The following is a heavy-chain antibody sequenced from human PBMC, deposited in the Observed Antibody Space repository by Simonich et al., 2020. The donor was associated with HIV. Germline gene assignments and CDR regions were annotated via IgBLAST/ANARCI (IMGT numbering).Heavy chain of an antibody. Sequence: EVQLVESGGDLVQPGRSLRLSCTASGFTFGDYAMTWVRQAPGRGLWWVGFIRSKLYGGKTEYAASVKGRFTISRDDSKSIAYLQMNSLKTEDTAMYYCTRHLVVWGSRGHSYFDYWGQGTQVTVSS. J-gene: IGHJ4*02. CDR2: IRSKLYGGKT. D-gene: IGHD3-16*01. V-gene: IGHV3-49*04. CDR1: GFTFGDYA. CDR3: TRHLVVWGSRGHSYFDY.